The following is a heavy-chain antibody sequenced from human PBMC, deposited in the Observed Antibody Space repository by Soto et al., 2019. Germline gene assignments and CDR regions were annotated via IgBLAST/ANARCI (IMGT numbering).Heavy chain of an antibody. J-gene: IGHJ5*02. D-gene: IGHD2-21*01. Sequence: PRGSMRLSRAGYGFTFGDSYMSWIRQAPGKGLEWLSYISPGSRYPAFADSVKGRFTIARDIAKGSLYLRMMSLTAKDTAIYYCVRGCGGGVFDPWGQGTMVTVSS. CDR1: GFTFGDSY. CDR3: VRGCGGGVFDP. V-gene: IGHV3-11*06. CDR2: ISPGSRYP.